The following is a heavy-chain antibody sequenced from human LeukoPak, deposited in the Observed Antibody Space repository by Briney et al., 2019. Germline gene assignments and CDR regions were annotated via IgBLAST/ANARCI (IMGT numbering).Heavy chain of an antibody. D-gene: IGHD5-18*01. Sequence: SETLSLTCAVYGGSFSGYYWSWIRQPPGKGLEWIGEINHSGSTNYNPSLKSRVTISVDTSKSQFSLKLSSVTAADTAVYYCARTGYGTYYFDYWGQGTLVTVSS. J-gene: IGHJ4*02. CDR1: GGSFSGYY. CDR3: ARTGYGTYYFDY. V-gene: IGHV4-34*01. CDR2: INHSGST.